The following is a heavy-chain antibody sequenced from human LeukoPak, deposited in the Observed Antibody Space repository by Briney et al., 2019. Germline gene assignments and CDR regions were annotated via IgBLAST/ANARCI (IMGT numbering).Heavy chain of an antibody. J-gene: IGHJ4*02. V-gene: IGHV1-69*04. CDR2: IIPILGIA. CDR1: GYTFTSYG. Sequence: SVKVSCKASGYTFTSYGISWVRQAPGQGLEWMGRIIPILGIANYAQKFQGRVTITADKSTSTAYMELSSLRSEDTAVYYCARERLTGPQPFDYWGQGTLVTVSS. D-gene: IGHD2-2*01. CDR3: ARERLTGPQPFDY.